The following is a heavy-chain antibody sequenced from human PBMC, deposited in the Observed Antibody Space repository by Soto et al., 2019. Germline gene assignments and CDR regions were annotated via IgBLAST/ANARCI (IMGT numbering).Heavy chain of an antibody. CDR1: GFTFKNHA. CDR3: AKEGRYYDDFWSGSIGSFDI. J-gene: IGHJ3*02. Sequence: QGQLVESGGDAVQPGRSLRLSCVGSGFTFKNHAMHWVRLAPGQGLEWVAYISYDGSNKAYGDSVQGRFTISRDNSKNTVILQMTSLRVEDTGVFHCAKEGRYYDDFWSGSIGSFDIWGRGTTVTVSS. D-gene: IGHD3-3*01. CDR2: ISYDGSNK. V-gene: IGHV3-30*18.